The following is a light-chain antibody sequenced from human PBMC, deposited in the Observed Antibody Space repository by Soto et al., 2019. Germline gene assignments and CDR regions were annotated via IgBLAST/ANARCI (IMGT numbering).Light chain of an antibody. J-gene: IGKJ3*01. V-gene: IGKV3-20*01. CDR2: GAS. CDR3: KQYGSSPLT. CDR1: QSVSSSY. Sequence: EIVLTQSPGTLSLSPGERATLSCRASQSVSSSYLAWYQQKPGQAPRLLIYGASSRATSIPDRFSGSGSGTDFTLTISRLEPEDFAVYYCKQYGSSPLTFGPGTKVDIK.